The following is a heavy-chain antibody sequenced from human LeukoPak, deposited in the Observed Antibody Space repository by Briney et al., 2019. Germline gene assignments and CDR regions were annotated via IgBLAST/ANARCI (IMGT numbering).Heavy chain of an antibody. CDR2: IYSGGST. V-gene: IGHV3-53*05. Sequence: GGSLRLSCAVSGFIVSSNYMSWVRQAPGKGLEWVSVIYSGGSTYYADSVKGRFTISRDNSKNSLYLQMNSLRAEDTALYYCAKVGGIRNWNYHYDYWGQGTLVTVSS. CDR1: GFIVSSNY. D-gene: IGHD1-7*01. J-gene: IGHJ4*02. CDR3: AKVGGIRNWNYHYDY.